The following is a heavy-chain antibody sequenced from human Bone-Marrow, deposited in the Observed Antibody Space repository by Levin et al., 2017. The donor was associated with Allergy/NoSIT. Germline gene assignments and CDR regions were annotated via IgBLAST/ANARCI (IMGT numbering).Heavy chain of an antibody. J-gene: IGHJ3*02. D-gene: IGHD3/OR15-3a*01. CDR2: ISRSSTYI. V-gene: IGHV3-21*01. Sequence: SCAASGFNFSHYSMNWVRQAPGKGLEWVSSISRSSTYITYADSVKGRFTISRDNAKNSLHLQMDSLTAQDTAVYYCATLSFGSVIIGAFEMWGQGTTVTVSS. CDR3: ATLSFGSVIIGAFEM. CDR1: GFNFSHYS.